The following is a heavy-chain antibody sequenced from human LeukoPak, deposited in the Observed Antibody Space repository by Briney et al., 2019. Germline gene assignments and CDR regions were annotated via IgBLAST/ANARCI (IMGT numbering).Heavy chain of an antibody. CDR3: ARTPMIEDAFDI. Sequence: ASVKVSCKASGYTFTNYGISWVRQAPGQGLEWMGWINPNSGGTNYAQKFQGRVTMTRDTSISTAYMELSRLRSDDTAVYYCARTPMIEDAFDIWGQGTMVTVSS. D-gene: IGHD3-22*01. J-gene: IGHJ3*02. CDR1: GYTFTNYG. V-gene: IGHV1-2*02. CDR2: INPNSGGT.